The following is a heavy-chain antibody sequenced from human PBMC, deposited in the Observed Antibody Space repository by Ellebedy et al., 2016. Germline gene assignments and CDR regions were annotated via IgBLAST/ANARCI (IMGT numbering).Heavy chain of an antibody. CDR3: ARVDSKGSGWFDP. D-gene: IGHD3-9*01. J-gene: IGHJ5*02. CDR2: INPNSGGT. V-gene: IGHV1-2*02. CDR1: GYTFTGYY. Sequence: ASVKVSCXASGYTFTGYYMHWVRQAPGQGLEWMGWINPNSGGTNYAQKFQGRVTMTRDTSISTAYMELSRLRSDDTAVYYCARVDSKGSGWFDPWGQGTLVTVSS.